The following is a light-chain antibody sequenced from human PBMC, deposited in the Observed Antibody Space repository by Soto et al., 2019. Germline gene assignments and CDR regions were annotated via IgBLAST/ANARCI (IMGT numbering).Light chain of an antibody. CDR2: GAS. CDR3: QQYGSTPTWT. J-gene: IGKJ1*01. V-gene: IGKV3-20*01. Sequence: ELVLTQSPGTLSLPPGESAPLSCRARQSVSSSYLAWYPQKPCQAPRLLIYGASSRATGIPDRFSGSVSGTGFTLTISRLEPEDLAVYYCQQYGSTPTWTFGQGTKLDIK. CDR1: QSVSSSY.